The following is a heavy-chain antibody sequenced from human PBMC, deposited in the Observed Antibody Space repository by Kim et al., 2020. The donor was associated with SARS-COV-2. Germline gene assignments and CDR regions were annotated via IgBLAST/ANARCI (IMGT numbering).Heavy chain of an antibody. J-gene: IGHJ4*02. V-gene: IGHV3-53*04. D-gene: IGHD6-19*01. Sequence: YYADSVKGRFTISRHNSKNTLYLQMNSLRAEDTAVYYCARAGLAVAGPDYWGQGTLVTVSS. CDR3: ARAGLAVAGPDY.